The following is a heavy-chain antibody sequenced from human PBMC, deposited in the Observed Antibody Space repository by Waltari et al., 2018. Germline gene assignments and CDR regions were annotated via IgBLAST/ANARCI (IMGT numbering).Heavy chain of an antibody. CDR1: GFTFSSYG. Sequence: QVQLVESGGGVVQPGGSLRLSCAASGFTFSSYGMHWVRQAPGKGLEWVAFIRYDGSNKYYADAVKGRFTISRDNSKNTLYLQMNSLRAEDTAVYYCAKVNFGVVMHDAFDIWGQGTMVTVSS. D-gene: IGHD3-3*01. CDR3: AKVNFGVVMHDAFDI. J-gene: IGHJ3*02. V-gene: IGHV3-30*02. CDR2: IRYDGSNK.